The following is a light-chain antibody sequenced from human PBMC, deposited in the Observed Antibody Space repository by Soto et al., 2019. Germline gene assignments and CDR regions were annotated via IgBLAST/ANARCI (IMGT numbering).Light chain of an antibody. J-gene: IGKJ4*01. V-gene: IGKV3-11*01. CDR3: QQRMNWPLT. Sequence: EIVLTLSTATLSLSPGKRATLSFSACQSGSSYLAWYQQKAGQAPRLLIFDASTRASGIPPRFSGSGSGTDFTLTISRVDPDDFAVYYCQQRMNWPLTFGGGTKVDIK. CDR2: DAS. CDR1: QSGSSY.